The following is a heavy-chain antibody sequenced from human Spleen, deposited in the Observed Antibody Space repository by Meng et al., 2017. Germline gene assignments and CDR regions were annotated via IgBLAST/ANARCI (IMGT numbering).Heavy chain of an antibody. Sequence: GGSLRLSCAASGFYFSNAWMSWVRQAPGKGLEWVSAISGSGGSTYYADSVKGRFTISRDNSKNTLYLQMNSLRAEDTAVYYCAKDSGGDYGYYYYGMDVWGQGTTVTVSS. CDR2: ISGSGGST. D-gene: IGHD4-17*01. CDR3: AKDSGGDYGYYYYGMDV. V-gene: IGHV3-23*01. CDR1: GFYFSNAW. J-gene: IGHJ6*02.